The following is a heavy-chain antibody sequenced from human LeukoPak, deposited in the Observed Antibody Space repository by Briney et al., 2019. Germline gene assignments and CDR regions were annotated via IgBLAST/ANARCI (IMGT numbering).Heavy chain of an antibody. D-gene: IGHD6-19*01. CDR1: GFTFSSYA. CDR2: ISYDGSNK. J-gene: IGHJ4*02. CDR3: ARESSSGWYYFDY. V-gene: IGHV3-30*04. Sequence: GGSLRLSCAASGFTFSSYAMHWVRQAPGKGLEWVAVISYDGSNKYYADSVKGRFTISRDNSKNTLYLLMNSLRAEDTAVYYCARESSSGWYYFDYWGQGTLVTVSS.